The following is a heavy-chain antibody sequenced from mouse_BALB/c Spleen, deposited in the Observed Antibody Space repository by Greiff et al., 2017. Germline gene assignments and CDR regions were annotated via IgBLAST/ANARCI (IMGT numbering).Heavy chain of an antibody. CDR3: ARLYGNYGYFDV. CDR2: INPYNDGT. CDR1: GYTFTSYV. Sequence: EVQLQESGPELVKPGASVRITCKASGYTFTSYVMHWVKQKPGQGLEWIGYINPYNDGTKYNEKFKGKATLTSDKSSSTAYMELSSLTSEDSAVYYCARLYGNYGYFDVWGAGTTVTVSS. J-gene: IGHJ1*01. D-gene: IGHD2-10*02. V-gene: IGHV1-14*01.